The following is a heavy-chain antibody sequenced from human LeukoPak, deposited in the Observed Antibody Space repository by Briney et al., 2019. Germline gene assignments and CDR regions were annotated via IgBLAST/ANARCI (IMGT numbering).Heavy chain of an antibody. J-gene: IGHJ4*02. V-gene: IGHV1-18*01. CDR1: GYTFTSYG. CDR3: ARLSAVVVVAATDFDY. D-gene: IGHD2-15*01. Sequence: ASVKVSCKASGYTFTSYGISWVRQAPGQGLEWMGWIGAYNGNTNYAQKLQGRVTMTTDTSTSTAYMELRSLRSDDTAVYYCARLSAVVVVAATDFDYWGQGTLVTVSS. CDR2: IGAYNGNT.